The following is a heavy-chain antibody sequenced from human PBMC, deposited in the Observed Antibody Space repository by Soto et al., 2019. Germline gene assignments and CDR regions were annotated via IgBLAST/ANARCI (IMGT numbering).Heavy chain of an antibody. J-gene: IGHJ5*02. Sequence: EVQVVESGGDLVKPGGSLRLSCAASGFSFSTYSMNWVRQAPGKGLEWISSISKSTTYKYYSDSVKGRFTISRDDATNLVFLQMNGLRAEDTGVYYCARDGEADGWNYVGWFDPWGQGTMVTVSA. CDR1: GFSFSTYS. D-gene: IGHD1-7*01. CDR2: ISKSTTYK. V-gene: IGHV3-21*06. CDR3: ARDGEADGWNYVGWFDP.